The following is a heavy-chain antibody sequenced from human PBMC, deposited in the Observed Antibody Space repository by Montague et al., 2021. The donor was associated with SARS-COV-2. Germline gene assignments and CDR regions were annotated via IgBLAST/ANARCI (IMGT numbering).Heavy chain of an antibody. J-gene: IGHJ4*02. V-gene: IGHV3-30*04. CDR3: ARAALGGYDSYFDY. CDR2: ISYDRSNQ. D-gene: IGHD5-12*01. CDR1: GFTFSGYA. Sequence: SLKLSGAASGFTFSGYAMYWVRQAPGKGLEWVAVISYDRSNQYYLDSVXGRFTISRDNSKNTLYLQMNSLRAEDTAVYYCARAALGGYDSYFDYWGQGTLVTVSS.